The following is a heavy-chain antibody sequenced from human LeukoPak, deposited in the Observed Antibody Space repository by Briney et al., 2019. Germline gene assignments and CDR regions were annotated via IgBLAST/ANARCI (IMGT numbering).Heavy chain of an antibody. CDR1: GGSVSGYY. CDR3: ARVWGQGSSGYYPF. V-gene: IGHV4-59*02. J-gene: IGHJ4*02. D-gene: IGHD3-22*01. Sequence: SETLSLTCVVSGGSVSGYYWGWIRQPPGRGLEWIGYVYYSGSTNYNPSLKSRVTISVDTSKNQFSLKLSSVTAADTAVYYCARVWGQGSSGYYPFWGQGTLVTVSS. CDR2: VYYSGST.